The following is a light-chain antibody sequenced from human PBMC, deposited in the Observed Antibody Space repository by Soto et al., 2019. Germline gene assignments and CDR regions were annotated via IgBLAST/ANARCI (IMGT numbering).Light chain of an antibody. J-gene: IGKJ1*01. Sequence: EIVMTQSPATLSVSPGERATLSCRASQRVSSNLAWYQQKPGQAPRLLIFGASSRATGWPARFSGSGSGTDFTLTISRLEPEDFAVYYCQQYGSSRWTFGQGTKVDIK. CDR3: QQYGSSRWT. CDR2: GAS. V-gene: IGKV3-15*01. CDR1: QRVSSN.